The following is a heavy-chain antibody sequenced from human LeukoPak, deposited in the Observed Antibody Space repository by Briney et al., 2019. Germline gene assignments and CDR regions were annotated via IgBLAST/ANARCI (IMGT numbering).Heavy chain of an antibody. CDR3: ARPASTYYYDSSGYYVDAFDI. CDR1: GGSISSSSYY. CDR2: IYYSGST. J-gene: IGHJ3*02. Sequence: PSETLSLTCTVSGGSISSSSYYWGWIRQPPGKGLEWIGSIYYSGSTYYNPSLKSRVTISVDTSKNQFSLKLSSVTAADTAVYYCARPASTYYYDSSGYYVDAFDIWGQGTMVPVSS. V-gene: IGHV4-39*01. D-gene: IGHD3-22*01.